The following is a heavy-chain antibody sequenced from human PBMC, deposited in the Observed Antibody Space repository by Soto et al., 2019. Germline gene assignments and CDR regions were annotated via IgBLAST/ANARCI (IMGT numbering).Heavy chain of an antibody. Sequence: SQTLSLTCTVSGGSISSSSYYWGWIRQPPGKGLEWIGSIYYSGSTYYNPSLKSRVTISVDTSKNQFSLKLSSVTAADTAVYYCARQDIVLMVYARGLWFDPWGQGTLVTVSS. J-gene: IGHJ5*02. CDR2: IYYSGST. D-gene: IGHD2-8*01. CDR1: GGSISSSSYY. CDR3: ARQDIVLMVYARGLWFDP. V-gene: IGHV4-39*01.